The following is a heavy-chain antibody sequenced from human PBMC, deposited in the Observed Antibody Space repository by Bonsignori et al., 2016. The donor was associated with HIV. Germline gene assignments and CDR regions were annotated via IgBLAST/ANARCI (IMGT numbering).Heavy chain of an antibody. V-gene: IGHV4-39*07. CDR3: ARETKVGATGD. Sequence: PGKGLEWIGSIYYSGSTYYNPSLKSRVTISVDTSKNQFSLKLSSVTAADTAVYYCARETKVGATGDWGQGTLVTVSS. J-gene: IGHJ4*02. D-gene: IGHD1-26*01. CDR2: IYYSGST.